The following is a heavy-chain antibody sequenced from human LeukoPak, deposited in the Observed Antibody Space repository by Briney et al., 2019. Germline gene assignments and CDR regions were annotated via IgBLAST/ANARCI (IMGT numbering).Heavy chain of an antibody. V-gene: IGHV3-21*01. CDR3: ARGSSGWTGFDYFDY. D-gene: IGHD6-19*01. J-gene: IGHJ4*02. Sequence: SLKGRFTISRDNAKNSLYLQINSLRVEDTAVYYCARGSSGWTGFDYFDYWGQEALVTVSS.